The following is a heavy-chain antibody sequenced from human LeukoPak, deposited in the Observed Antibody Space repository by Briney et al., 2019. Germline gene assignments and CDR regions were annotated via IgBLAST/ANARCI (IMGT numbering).Heavy chain of an antibody. Sequence: PGGSLRLPCAASGFTFSSYGMSWVRQAPGKGLEWVSAISGSGGSTYYADSVKGRFTISRDNSKNTLYLQMNSLRAEDTAVYYCAKQGPYYDILTGYYNPVGARFNWFDPWGQGTLVTVSS. CDR1: GFTFSSYG. V-gene: IGHV3-23*01. J-gene: IGHJ5*02. CDR3: AKQGPYYDILTGYYNPVGARFNWFDP. D-gene: IGHD3-9*01. CDR2: ISGSGGST.